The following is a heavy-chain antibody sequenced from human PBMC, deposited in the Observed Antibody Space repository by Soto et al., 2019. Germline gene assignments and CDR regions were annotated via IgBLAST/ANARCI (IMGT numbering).Heavy chain of an antibody. J-gene: IGHJ6*04. V-gene: IGHV4-61*01. CDR1: GGSVSAGNYY. Sequence: QVQLQESGPGLLKPSETLSLTCAVSGGSVSAGNYYWSWIRQPPGKGLEWIGYIYYSGYTNYNPSLKSRVTISVDTSKYQFSLKLNSVTAADTAVYHCARRGYCSTLSCRAEGGMDGWGKGTTVTVSS. D-gene: IGHD2-2*01. CDR3: ARRGYCSTLSCRAEGGMDG. CDR2: IYYSGYT.